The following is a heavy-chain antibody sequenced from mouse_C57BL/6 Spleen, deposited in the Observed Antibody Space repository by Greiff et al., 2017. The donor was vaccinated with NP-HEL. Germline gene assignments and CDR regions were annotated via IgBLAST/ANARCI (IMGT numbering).Heavy chain of an antibody. D-gene: IGHD2-4*01. V-gene: IGHV1-80*01. CDR3: ARDYDGYYAMDY. J-gene: IGHJ4*01. Sequence: QVQLKESGAELVKPGASVKISCTASGYAFSSYWMNWVKQRPGKGLEWIGQIYPGDGDTNYNGKFKGKATLTADKSSSTAYMQLSSLTSEDSAVYFCARDYDGYYAMDYWGQGTSVTVSS. CDR2: IYPGDGDT. CDR1: GYAFSSYW.